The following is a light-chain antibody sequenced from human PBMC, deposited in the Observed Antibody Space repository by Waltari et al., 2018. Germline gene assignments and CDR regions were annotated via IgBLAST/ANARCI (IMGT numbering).Light chain of an antibody. CDR1: NLGSQR. J-gene: IGLJ2*01. CDR3: QVWDRSPDNRV. V-gene: IGLV3-21*04. Sequence: SYVLTPPPSESVAPGQPASNPCGGANLGSQRLTRYQQKPGQAPVVVIYHDNDRPSGIPERFSVSNSGNTATLTISRVEAGDEADYYCQVWDRSPDNRVFGGGTKLTVL. CDR2: HDN.